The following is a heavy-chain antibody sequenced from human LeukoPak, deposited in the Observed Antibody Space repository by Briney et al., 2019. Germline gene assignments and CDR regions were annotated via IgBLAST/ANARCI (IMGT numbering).Heavy chain of an antibody. V-gene: IGHV4-61*02. D-gene: IGHD2-8*01. CDR1: GVSISSGSYY. CDR2: IYTSGST. J-gene: IGHJ6*03. Sequence: SETLSLTCTVSGVSISSGSYYWSWIRQPAGKGLEWIGRIYTSGSTNYNPSLKSRVTISLDTSKNQFSLKLSSVTAADTAVYYCARNSPANRGYYYYMDVWGKGTTVTVSS. CDR3: ARNSPANRGYYYYMDV.